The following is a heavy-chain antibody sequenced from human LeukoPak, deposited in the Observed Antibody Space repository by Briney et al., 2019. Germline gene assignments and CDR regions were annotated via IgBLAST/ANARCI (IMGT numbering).Heavy chain of an antibody. J-gene: IGHJ4*02. Sequence: ASVKVSCKASGYTFTGYYMHWVRQAPGQGLEWMGWINPNRGGTNYAQNFQDRVTMTRDTSISTAYMELSRLRSDDTAVYYCARGNDFSNSGPLLDYWGQGTLVTVSS. D-gene: IGHD4-11*01. CDR1: GYTFTGYY. V-gene: IGHV1-2*02. CDR2: INPNRGGT. CDR3: ARGNDFSNSGPLLDY.